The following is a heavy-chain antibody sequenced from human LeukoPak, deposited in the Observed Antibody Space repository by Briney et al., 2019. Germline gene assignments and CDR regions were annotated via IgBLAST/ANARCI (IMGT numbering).Heavy chain of an antibody. J-gene: IGHJ6*03. Sequence: PSETLSLTCTVSGGSISSHSWSWIRQPPGSGLEWIGYTYDSGSTNYNPSLKSRVTISVDTSKNQFSLKLSSVTAADTAVYYCARGLRGYSYAYYYYYMDVWGKGTTVTVSS. CDR1: GGSISSHS. CDR2: TYDSGST. D-gene: IGHD5-18*01. V-gene: IGHV4-59*11. CDR3: ARGLRGYSYAYYYYYMDV.